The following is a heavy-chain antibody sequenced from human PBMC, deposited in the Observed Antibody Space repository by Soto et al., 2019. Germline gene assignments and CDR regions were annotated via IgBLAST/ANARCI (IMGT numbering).Heavy chain of an antibody. CDR3: ARDTRVNTVTTSMWFDP. CDR2: IYYSGST. CDR1: GGSISSGGYY. Sequence: QVQLQESGPGLVKPSQTLSLTCTVSGGSISSGGYYWSWIRQHPGKGLEWIGYIYYSGSTYYNPSLKSRVTISVDTSKNQFSLKLSSVTAADTAVYYCARDTRVNTVTTSMWFDPWGQGTLVTVSS. J-gene: IGHJ5*02. V-gene: IGHV4-31*03. D-gene: IGHD4-4*01.